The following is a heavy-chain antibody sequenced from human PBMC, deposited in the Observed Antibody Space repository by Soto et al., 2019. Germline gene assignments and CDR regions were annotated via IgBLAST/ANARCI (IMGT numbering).Heavy chain of an antibody. CDR2: ISYDGSNK. Sequence: GGSLRLSCAASGFTFSSYGMHWVRQAPGKGLEWVAVISYDGSNKYYADSVKGRFTISRDNSKNTLYLQMNSLRAEDTAVYYCAKDPVRYYDILTGYWFYYYYMDVWGKGTTVTVSS. D-gene: IGHD3-9*01. CDR1: GFTFSSYG. J-gene: IGHJ6*03. V-gene: IGHV3-30*18. CDR3: AKDPVRYYDILTGYWFYYYYMDV.